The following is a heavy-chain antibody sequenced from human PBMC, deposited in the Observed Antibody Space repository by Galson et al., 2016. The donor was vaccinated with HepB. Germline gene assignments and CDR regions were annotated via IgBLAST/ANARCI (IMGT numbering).Heavy chain of an antibody. CDR1: RFNSGFTFIDYY. D-gene: IGHD6-19*01. V-gene: IGHV3-72*01. Sequence: SLRLSCAASRFNSGFTFIDYYMDWVRQVPGKGPEWVGRVRNKRNGYITEYDSSVKGRFNISRDDSMNTVYMQMTSLKIEDTAVYYCATDGGSFEHGWYVFLNWGQGALVTVS. CDR2: VRNKRNGYIT. J-gene: IGHJ4*02. CDR3: ATDGGSFEHGWYVFLN.